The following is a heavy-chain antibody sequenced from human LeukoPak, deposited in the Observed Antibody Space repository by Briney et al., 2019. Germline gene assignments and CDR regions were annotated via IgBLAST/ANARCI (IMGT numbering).Heavy chain of an antibody. V-gene: IGHV4-61*02. J-gene: IGHJ4*02. CDR1: GGSISSGSYY. D-gene: IGHD3-16*01. Sequence: PSETLSLTCTVSGGSISSGSYYWSWIRQPAGKGLEWIGRIYTSGSTNYNPSLKSRVTISVDTSKNQFSLKLSSVTAADTAVYYCARVGGEPYVPYYFDYWGQGTLVTVSS. CDR3: ARVGGEPYVPYYFDY. CDR2: IYTSGST.